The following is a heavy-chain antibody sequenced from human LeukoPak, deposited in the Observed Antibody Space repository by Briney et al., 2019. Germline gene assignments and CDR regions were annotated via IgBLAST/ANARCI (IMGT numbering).Heavy chain of an antibody. CDR2: ISAYNGNT. D-gene: IGHD2-2*01. CDR3: ARDYRRVVAADPYYYYYMDV. J-gene: IGHJ6*03. V-gene: IGHV1-18*01. Sequence: GASVKVSCKASGYTFTSYGISWVRQAPGQGLEWMRWISAYNGNTNYAQKLQGRVTMTTDTSTSTAYMELRSLRSDDTAVYYCARDYRRVVAADPYYYYYMDVWGKGTTVTVSS. CDR1: GYTFTSYG.